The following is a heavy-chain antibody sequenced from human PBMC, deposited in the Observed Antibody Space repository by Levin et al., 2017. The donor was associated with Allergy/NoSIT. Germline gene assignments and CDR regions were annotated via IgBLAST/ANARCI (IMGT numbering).Heavy chain of an antibody. V-gene: IGHV1-69*04. J-gene: IGHJ2*01. CDR1: GGTFSSYT. CDR2: IIPILGIA. CDR3: AREDCSGGSCYSDPLGIWYFDL. Sequence: SVKVSCKASGGTFSSYTISWVRQAPGQGLEWMGRIIPILGIANYAQKFQGRVTITADKSTSTAYMELSSLRSEDTAVYYCAREDCSGGSCYSDPLGIWYFDLWGRGTLVTVSS. D-gene: IGHD2-15*01.